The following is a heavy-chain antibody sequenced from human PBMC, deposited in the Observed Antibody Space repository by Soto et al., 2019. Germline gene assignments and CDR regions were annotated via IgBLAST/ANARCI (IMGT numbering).Heavy chain of an antibody. J-gene: IGHJ4*02. Sequence: QVQLVESGGGVVQPGRSLRLSCAASGLTFSSYGMHWVRQAPGKGLEWVAVIWYDGSNKYYADSVKGRFTISRDNPKSTLYLQMNSLRAEDTAMYYCARESNLGCWDYWGQGTLVTVSS. CDR2: IWYDGSNK. D-gene: IGHD7-27*01. CDR3: ARESNLGCWDY. V-gene: IGHV3-33*01. CDR1: GLTFSSYG.